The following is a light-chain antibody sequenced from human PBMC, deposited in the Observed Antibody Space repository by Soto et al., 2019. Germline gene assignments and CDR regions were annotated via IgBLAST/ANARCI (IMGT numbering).Light chain of an antibody. V-gene: IGKV3-11*01. CDR1: QSVSSY. Sequence: SVLTQSPTTLSLSPGERPTLCCRASQSVSSYLAWYQQKPGQAPRLLXYDASNRAAGIPARFSGSGSGTEFTPTISSLQSQDFAVYYCQQYNNWPPITFGQGTRLEIK. CDR2: DAS. CDR3: QQYNNWPPIT. J-gene: IGKJ5*01.